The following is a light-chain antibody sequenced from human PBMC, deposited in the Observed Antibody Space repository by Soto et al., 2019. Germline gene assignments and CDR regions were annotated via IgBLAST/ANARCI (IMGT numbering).Light chain of an antibody. CDR1: QSVSNN. J-gene: IGKJ4*01. CDR2: GAS. CDR3: QQYNSWPPALT. V-gene: IGKV3-15*01. Sequence: EIVMTQSPATLSVSPGESATFSCRASQSVSNNLAWYQQKPGQAPRLLIYGASTRATGIPARFSGSGSGTEFTLTITSLQSEDFAVYYCQQYNSWPPALTFGGGTKVEI.